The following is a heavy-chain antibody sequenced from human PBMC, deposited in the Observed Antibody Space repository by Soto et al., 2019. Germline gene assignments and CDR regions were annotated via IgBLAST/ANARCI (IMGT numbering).Heavy chain of an antibody. D-gene: IGHD3-3*01. CDR1: GFTFSSYA. Sequence: EVQLLESGGGLVQPGGSLRLSCAASGFTFSSYAMSWVRQAPGKGLEWVSAISGSGGSTSYADSVKGRFTISSNNSKNTLYLQMDSLSAEDTAVYYCTNGRITIFGVVIAPGDAFDIGGQGKMDTVSS. V-gene: IGHV3-23*01. CDR2: ISGSGGST. CDR3: TNGRITIFGVVIAPGDAFDI. J-gene: IGHJ3*02.